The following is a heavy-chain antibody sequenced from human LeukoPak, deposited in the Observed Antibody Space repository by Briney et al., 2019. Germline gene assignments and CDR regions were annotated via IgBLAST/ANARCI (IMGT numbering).Heavy chain of an antibody. V-gene: IGHV3-7*01. CDR2: IKQDGSEK. CDR3: ARAGGLYCSGGSCYSNMNAFDI. J-gene: IGHJ3*02. D-gene: IGHD2-15*01. Sequence: PGGSLRLSCAASGFTFSSYWMSWVRQAPGKGLEWVANIKQDGSEKYYVDSVKGRSTISRDNAKNSLYLQMNSLRAEDTAVYYCARAGGLYCSGGSCYSNMNAFDIWGQGTMVTVSS. CDR1: GFTFSSYW.